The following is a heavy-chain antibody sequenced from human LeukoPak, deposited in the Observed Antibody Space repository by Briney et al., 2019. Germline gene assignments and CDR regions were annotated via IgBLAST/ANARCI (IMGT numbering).Heavy chain of an antibody. CDR1: GFTFNVFA. CDR2: ISGSSGDK. Sequence: PGGSLRLSCAASGFTFNVFALAWVRQAPGQGLEWVSSISGSSGDKLYADSVKGRFTISRDNSKNTLYLQMNSLRVEDTAVYYCAKFKLPPTIREGFDHWGQGTLVTVSS. J-gene: IGHJ5*02. CDR3: AKFKLPPTIREGFDH. V-gene: IGHV3-23*01. D-gene: IGHD1-14*01.